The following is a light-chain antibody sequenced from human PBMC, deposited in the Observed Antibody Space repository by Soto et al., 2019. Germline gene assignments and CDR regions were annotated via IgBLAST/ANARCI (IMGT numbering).Light chain of an antibody. Sequence: EVVMTQSQASLSASPGERVTLSCRASQNIRSSLAGYQQRPGQAPRLLIYDASTRATGIPPRFSGGGSGTEFTVTISSLQSEDFAIYYCQQYDIWPPYTFGQGTKVEF. J-gene: IGKJ2*01. V-gene: IGKV3-15*01. CDR3: QQYDIWPPYT. CDR2: DAS. CDR1: QNIRSS.